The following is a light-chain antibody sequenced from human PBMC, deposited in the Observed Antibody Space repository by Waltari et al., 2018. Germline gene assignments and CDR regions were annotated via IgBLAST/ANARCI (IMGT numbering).Light chain of an antibody. J-gene: IGKJ2*03. V-gene: IGKV1-5*01. CDR3: QQYENFPYS. CDR1: QSISSW. CDR2: HAS. Sequence: DTQMTQSPSTLSASAGDTVTITCRASQSISSWLAWYQQKPGKAPKLLIFHASSLESGVPSRFSGGGSGVEFTLTISSLQPEDVATYYCQQYENFPYSFGQGTKLEIK.